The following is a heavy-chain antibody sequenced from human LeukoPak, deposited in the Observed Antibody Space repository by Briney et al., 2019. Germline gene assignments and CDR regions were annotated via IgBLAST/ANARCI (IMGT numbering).Heavy chain of an antibody. Sequence: SVKVSCKASGGTFSSYAISWVRQAPGQGLEWMGGIIPIFGTANYAQKFQGRVTITADESTSTAYMELRSLRSDDTAVYYCARGYNAFDLAFDYWGQGTLVTVSS. D-gene: IGHD1-14*01. V-gene: IGHV1-69*13. CDR1: GGTFSSYA. J-gene: IGHJ4*02. CDR2: IIPIFGTA. CDR3: ARGYNAFDLAFDY.